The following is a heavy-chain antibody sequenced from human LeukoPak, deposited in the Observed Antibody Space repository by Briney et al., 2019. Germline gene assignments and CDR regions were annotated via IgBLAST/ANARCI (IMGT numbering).Heavy chain of an antibody. Sequence: SETLSLTCTVSGYSISSGYYWGWIRQPPGKGLEWIGSIYHSGSTYYNPPLKSRVTISVDTSKNQFSLKLSSVTAADTAVYYCARAGRSYDFWSGYYPSLYYYYYMDVWGKGTTVTVSS. D-gene: IGHD3-3*01. CDR3: ARAGRSYDFWSGYYPSLYYYYYMDV. CDR2: IYHSGST. V-gene: IGHV4-38-2*02. CDR1: GYSISSGYY. J-gene: IGHJ6*03.